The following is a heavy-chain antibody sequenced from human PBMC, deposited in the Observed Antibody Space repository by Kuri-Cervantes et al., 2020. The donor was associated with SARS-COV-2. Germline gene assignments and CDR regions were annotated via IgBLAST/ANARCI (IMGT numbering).Heavy chain of an antibody. J-gene: IGHJ4*02. Sequence: GGSLRLSCAASGFTFSSYAMHRVRQAPGKGLEWVAVISYDGSNKYYADSVKGRFTISRDNSKNTLYLQMNSLRAEDTAVYYCARAYTSGVLLWSLLGYWGQGTLVTVSS. CDR3: ARAYTSGVLLWSLLGY. CDR1: GFTFSSYA. D-gene: IGHD3-10*01. CDR2: ISYDGSNK. V-gene: IGHV3-30-3*01.